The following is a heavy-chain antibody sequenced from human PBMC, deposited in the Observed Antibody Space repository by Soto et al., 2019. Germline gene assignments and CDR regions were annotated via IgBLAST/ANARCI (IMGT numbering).Heavy chain of an antibody. V-gene: IGHV1-46*03. CDR1: GYTFTSYY. J-gene: IGHJ4*02. D-gene: IGHD3-22*01. CDR2: INPSGGST. CDR3: ARGSYYYDGSGYCKYDF. Sequence: ASVKVSSIASGYTFTSYYMHWVRQAPRQGLEWMGIINPSGGSTGYEQKFQGRVTMTRDTSTSTVYMELSSLRSEDTVVYYCARGSYYYDGSGYCKYDFWGQGTLVTVSS.